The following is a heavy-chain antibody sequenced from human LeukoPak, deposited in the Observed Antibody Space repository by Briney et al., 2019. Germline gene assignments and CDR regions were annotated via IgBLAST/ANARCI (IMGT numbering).Heavy chain of an antibody. V-gene: IGHV1-2*02. CDR2: INRNSGGA. D-gene: IGHD6-25*01. J-gene: IGHJ6*02. CDR3: ARRAVYYYYGMDV. Sequence: ASVKVSCKASGYTFTGYYIHWVRQGPGQGLEWMGWINRNSGGANYAQKFQGRVTMARDTSISTAYMELTRLNSDDTAVYYCARRAVYYYYGMDVWGQESTVTVSS. CDR1: GYTFTGYY.